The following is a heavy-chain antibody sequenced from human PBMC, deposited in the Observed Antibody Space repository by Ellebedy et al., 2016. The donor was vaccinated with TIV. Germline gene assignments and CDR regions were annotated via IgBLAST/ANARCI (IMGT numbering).Heavy chain of an antibody. V-gene: IGHV3-30*04. CDR3: ARDMGHCTTTSCCGFDS. Sequence: GGSLRLSCAASGFTLSNYAMHWVRKAPGKGLGWVAVISYYGSNKFYAESVKDRFTFSRDNSKNTLYLQMNRLSAEDTAVYYCARDMGHCTTTSCCGFDSWGQGTLVTVSS. CDR1: GFTLSNYA. J-gene: IGHJ4*02. D-gene: IGHD2-2*01. CDR2: ISYYGSNK.